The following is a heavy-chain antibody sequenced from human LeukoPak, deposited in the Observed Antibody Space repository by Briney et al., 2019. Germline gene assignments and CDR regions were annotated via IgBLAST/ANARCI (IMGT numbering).Heavy chain of an antibody. CDR3: ARGGNDILTGHSDY. D-gene: IGHD3-9*01. J-gene: IGHJ4*02. Sequence: SETLSLTCAVSGYSISSGYDWGWIRQPPGKGLEWIGSIYHSGSTYYNPSLKSRVTISVDTSKNQFSLKLSSVTAADTAVYYCARGGNDILTGHSDYWGQGTLVTVSS. CDR2: IYHSGST. V-gene: IGHV4-38-2*01. CDR1: GYSISSGYD.